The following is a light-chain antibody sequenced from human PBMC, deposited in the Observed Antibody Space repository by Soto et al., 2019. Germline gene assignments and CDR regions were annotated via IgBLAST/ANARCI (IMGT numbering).Light chain of an antibody. V-gene: IGLV1-40*01. CDR3: QSYDSSLSGYV. J-gene: IGLJ1*01. CDR1: SSNIGAGYD. CDR2: ADN. Sequence: QSVLTQTPSVSGAPGQKITMSCTGSSSNIGAGYDVHWYQQVPGAAPRLLIYADNNRPSGVPDRFSASKSGTSASLAITGLQGEDEANYYCQSYDSSLSGYVFGTGTQLTVL.